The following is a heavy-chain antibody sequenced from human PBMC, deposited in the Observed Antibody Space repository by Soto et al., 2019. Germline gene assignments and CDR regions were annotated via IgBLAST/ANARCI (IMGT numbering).Heavy chain of an antibody. CDR3: TRDTGSSNWDAEYFQH. D-gene: IGHD6-13*01. J-gene: IGHJ1*01. Sequence: EVQPVESGGGVVRPGGSLRLSCAASGFTFDAYGMSWVRQVSGKGLEWVSSINWNGGSTGYADSVKGRFTISRDNAKNSLYLQMNSLRAEDTALYYCTRDTGSSNWDAEYFQHWGQGTLVTVSS. V-gene: IGHV3-20*04. CDR1: GFTFDAYG. CDR2: INWNGGST.